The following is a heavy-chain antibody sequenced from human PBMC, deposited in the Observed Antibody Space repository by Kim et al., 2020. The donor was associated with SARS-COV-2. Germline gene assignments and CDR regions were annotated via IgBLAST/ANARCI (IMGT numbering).Heavy chain of an antibody. CDR3: ARDAGAIGSSLVY. V-gene: IGHV3-30*01. Sequence: ADYVKGRFTISRDNSKNTLYLQMNSLRAEDTAVYYCARDAGAIGSSLVYWGQGTLVTVSS. D-gene: IGHD6-6*01. J-gene: IGHJ4*02.